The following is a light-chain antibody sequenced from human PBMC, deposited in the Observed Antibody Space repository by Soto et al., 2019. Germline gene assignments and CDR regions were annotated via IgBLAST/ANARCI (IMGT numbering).Light chain of an antibody. CDR1: QTINNY. CDR2: AAS. Sequence: DIQMTQSPSSLSASVGDRVVITCRASQTINNYLNWYQQKTGEAPKLLIYAASTLQSGVPSRFSGSESGTDFTLAISSLQPEDFATYFCQQSYSFPYTFGQGTILVIK. CDR3: QQSYSFPYT. J-gene: IGKJ2*01. V-gene: IGKV1-39*01.